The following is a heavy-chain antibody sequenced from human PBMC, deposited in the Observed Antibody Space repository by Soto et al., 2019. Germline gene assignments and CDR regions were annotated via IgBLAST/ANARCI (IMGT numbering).Heavy chain of an antibody. Sequence: QVQLQESGPGLVKPSGTLSLTCAVSGGSISSSNWWSWVRQPPGKGLEWIGEIYHSGSTNYNPSLKXRXTXXVDKSKNQFSLKLSSVTAADTAVYYCARVLQTSYYYYGMDVWGQGTTVTVSS. CDR1: GGSISSSNW. V-gene: IGHV4-4*02. CDR3: ARVLQTSYYYYGMDV. J-gene: IGHJ6*02. CDR2: IYHSGST. D-gene: IGHD4-4*01.